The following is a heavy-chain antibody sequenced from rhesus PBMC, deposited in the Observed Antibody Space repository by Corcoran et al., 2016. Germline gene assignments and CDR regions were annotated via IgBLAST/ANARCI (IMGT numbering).Heavy chain of an antibody. J-gene: IGHJ2*01. CDR1: GGSISSNW. Sequence: QLQLQESGPGLVKPSETLSLTCAVSGGSISSNWWSWFRQPPGKGLEWIGRISGSGGSTSYNPSLKSRVTISTDTSKNQLSLKLISVTAADTAVYYCARDLWYFDIWGPGTPITISS. V-gene: IGHV4-173*01. CDR3: ARDLWYFDI. CDR2: ISGSGGST.